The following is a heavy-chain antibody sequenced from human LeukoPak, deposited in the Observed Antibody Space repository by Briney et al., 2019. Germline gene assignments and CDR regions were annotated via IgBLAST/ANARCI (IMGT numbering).Heavy chain of an antibody. Sequence: SVKVSCTASGGTFSSYAISWVRRAPRQGLEWMGGIIPIFGTANYAQKFQGRVTITADESTSTAYMELSSLRSEDTAVYYCARGSVIYDSSGYYPDYWGQGTLVTVSS. J-gene: IGHJ4*02. V-gene: IGHV1-69*13. D-gene: IGHD3-22*01. CDR1: GGTFSSYA. CDR2: IIPIFGTA. CDR3: ARGSVIYDSSGYYPDY.